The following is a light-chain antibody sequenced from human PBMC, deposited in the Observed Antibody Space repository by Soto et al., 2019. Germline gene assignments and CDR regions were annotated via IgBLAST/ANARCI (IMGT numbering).Light chain of an antibody. V-gene: IGKV1-39*01. CDR1: QSISSN. CDR3: QQSYITPRT. J-gene: IGKJ2*01. CDR2: GAS. Sequence: DIQMTQYPYSMSASVGDRVTITCRASQSISSNLNWYQQKPGKAPKLLIYGASSLQSGVPSRFSGSGSGTDFTLIISSLQPEDFATYYCQQSYITPRTFGQGTKLEIK.